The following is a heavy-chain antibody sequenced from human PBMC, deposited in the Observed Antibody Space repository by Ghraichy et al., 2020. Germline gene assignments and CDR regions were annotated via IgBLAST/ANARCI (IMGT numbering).Heavy chain of an antibody. CDR1: GFTFSSYD. CDR3: ARVGWSGAFDI. V-gene: IGHV3-13*01. CDR2: IGTAGDT. J-gene: IGHJ3*02. Sequence: LSLTCAASGFTFSSYDMHWVRQATGKGLEWVSAIGTAGDTYYPGSVKGRFTISRENAKNSLYLQMNSLRAGDTAVYYCARVGWSGAFDIWGQGTMVTVSS. D-gene: IGHD6-19*01.